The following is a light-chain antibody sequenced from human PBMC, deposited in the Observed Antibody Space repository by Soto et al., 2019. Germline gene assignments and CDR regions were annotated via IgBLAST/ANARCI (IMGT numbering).Light chain of an antibody. J-gene: IGLJ2*01. CDR1: SSNIGSNT. CDR2: SNY. V-gene: IGLV1-44*01. Sequence: QSVLTQPPSASGTPGQRVTISCSGSSSNIGSNTVNWYQQLPGTAPKLLIYSNYQRPSGVPERFSGSKSSTSASLTISGLQSEYEADYYCAAWDDSLNGVVFGGGTKVTVL. CDR3: AAWDDSLNGVV.